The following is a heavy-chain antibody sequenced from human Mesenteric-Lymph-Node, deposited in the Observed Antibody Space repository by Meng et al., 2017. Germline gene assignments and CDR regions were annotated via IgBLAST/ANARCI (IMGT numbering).Heavy chain of an antibody. CDR1: GGSISSSRHY. CDR3: ARGFLSFVRVFDY. V-gene: IGHV4-31*03. J-gene: IGHJ4*02. Sequence: QPKLPESGPGLVKPSETLSLTCTVSGGSISSSRHYWGWIRQHPGKGLEWIGYIYYSGSTYYNPSLKSRVTISVDTSKNQFSLKLSSVTAADTAVYYCARGFLSFVRVFDYWGQGTLVTVSS. CDR2: IYYSGST. D-gene: IGHD2/OR15-2a*01.